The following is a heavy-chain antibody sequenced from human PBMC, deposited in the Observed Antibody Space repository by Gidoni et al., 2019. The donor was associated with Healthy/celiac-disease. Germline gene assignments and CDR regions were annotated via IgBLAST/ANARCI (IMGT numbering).Heavy chain of an antibody. Sequence: PAGKGLEWIGRIYTSGSTNYNPSLKRRVTMSVDTSKNQFSLKLSSVTAAETAVYYCAREIAVADWLDAFDIWGQGTMVTVSS. CDR3: AREIAVADWLDAFDI. D-gene: IGHD6-19*01. CDR2: IYTSGST. V-gene: IGHV4-4*07. J-gene: IGHJ3*02.